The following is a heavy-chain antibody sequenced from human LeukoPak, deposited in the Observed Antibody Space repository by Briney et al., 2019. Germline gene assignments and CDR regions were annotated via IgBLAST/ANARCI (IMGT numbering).Heavy chain of an antibody. CDR2: IYHSGST. Sequence: PSETLSLTCAVSGGSISSGGYSWSWIRQPPGKGLEWIGYIYHSGSTYYNPSLKSRVTISVDRSKNQFSLELTSVTAADTAIYYCARLYVTLLRGHSWFDSWGQGTLVTVSS. D-gene: IGHD4-17*01. V-gene: IGHV4-30-2*01. J-gene: IGHJ5*01. CDR1: GGSISSGGYS. CDR3: ARLYVTLLRGHSWFDS.